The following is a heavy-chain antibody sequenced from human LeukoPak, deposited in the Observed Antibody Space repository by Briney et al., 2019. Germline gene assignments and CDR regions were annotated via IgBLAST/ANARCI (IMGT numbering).Heavy chain of an antibody. D-gene: IGHD6-19*01. CDR3: ARETSLAGFASGLGFNC. J-gene: IGHJ4*02. CDR1: GASISSWY. Sequence: ASETLSLTCTVSGASISSWYWSWIRQPPGKGLEWIGYIYGSGNTNYNPSLKSRVTMSIDTSKNQFSLMLTSVTAADTATYYCARETSLAGFASGLGFNCWGQGIRVTVSS. V-gene: IGHV4-59*01. CDR2: IYGSGNT.